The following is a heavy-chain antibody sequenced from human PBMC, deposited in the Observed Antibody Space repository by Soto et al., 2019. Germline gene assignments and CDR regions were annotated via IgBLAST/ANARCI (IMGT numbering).Heavy chain of an antibody. Sequence: GASVKVSCKASGYTFTSYAMHWVRQAPGQRLEWMGWINAGNGNTKYSQKFQGRVTITRDTSASTAYMELSSLRSEDTAVYYCARSYDYDFWSGYQYYFDYWGQGTLVTVS. J-gene: IGHJ4*02. V-gene: IGHV1-3*01. CDR3: ARSYDYDFWSGYQYYFDY. CDR2: INAGNGNT. CDR1: GYTFTSYA. D-gene: IGHD3-3*01.